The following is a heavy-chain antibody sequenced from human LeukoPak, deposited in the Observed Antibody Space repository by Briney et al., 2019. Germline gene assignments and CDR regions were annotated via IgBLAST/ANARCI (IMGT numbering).Heavy chain of an antibody. CDR1: GYTFTSYY. CDR2: INPSGGST. CDR3: ARGYGYVPEDQAFDI. D-gene: IGHD5-18*01. J-gene: IGHJ3*02. V-gene: IGHV1-46*01. Sequence: ASVKVSCKASGYTFTSYYMHWVRQAPGQGLEWMGVINPSGGSTSYAQKFQGRVTMTRDTSTSTVYMELSSLRSEDTAVYYCARGYGYVPEDQAFDIWGQGTMVTVSS.